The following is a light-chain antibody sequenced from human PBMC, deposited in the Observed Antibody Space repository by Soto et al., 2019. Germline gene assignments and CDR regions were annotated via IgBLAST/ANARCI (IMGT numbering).Light chain of an antibody. CDR1: QSVSSSY. V-gene: IGKV3-20*01. CDR2: GAS. CDR3: QQYGSSPWT. J-gene: IGKJ1*01. Sequence: IVLTQSPGTLSLSPGERATLSCRASQSVSSSYLAWYQQKPGQAPRPLIYGASSRAIGIPDRFSGSGSGTDFTLTISRLEPEDFAVYYCQQYGSSPWTFGQGTKGISN.